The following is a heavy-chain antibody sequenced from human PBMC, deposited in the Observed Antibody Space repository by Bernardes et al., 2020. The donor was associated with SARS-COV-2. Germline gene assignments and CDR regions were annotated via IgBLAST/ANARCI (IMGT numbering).Heavy chain of an antibody. Sequence: VGSLSLSCAASGFTFSDYYMSWIRQAPGKGLEWVSYISSSSSYTNYADSVKGRFTISRDNAKNSLYLQMNSLRAEDTAVYYCARDAGIVVVPAAYYYYGMDVWGQGTTVTVSS. CDR1: GFTFSDYY. CDR3: ARDAGIVVVPAAYYYYGMDV. V-gene: IGHV3-11*06. D-gene: IGHD2-2*01. CDR2: ISSSSSYT. J-gene: IGHJ6*02.